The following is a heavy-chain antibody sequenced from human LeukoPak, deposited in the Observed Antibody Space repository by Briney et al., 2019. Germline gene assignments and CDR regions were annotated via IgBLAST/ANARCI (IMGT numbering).Heavy chain of an antibody. Sequence: GGSLRLSCAASGFTFTEYWMNWVRQAPGKGPEWVASINQDGSEKYYVDSVKGRFTISRDNAQNSLYLQMSYLRAEDTAMFYCARDGVAAGLYFDLWGQGTLVTVSS. CDR1: GFTFTEYW. J-gene: IGHJ4*02. D-gene: IGHD6-13*01. CDR3: ARDGVAAGLYFDL. V-gene: IGHV3-7*01. CDR2: INQDGSEK.